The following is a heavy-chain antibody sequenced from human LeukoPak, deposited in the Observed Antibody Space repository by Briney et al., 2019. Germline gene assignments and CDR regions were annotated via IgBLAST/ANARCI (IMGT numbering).Heavy chain of an antibody. CDR1: GGSFSGYY. J-gene: IGHJ5*02. Sequence: DPSETLSLTCAVYGGSFSGYYWSWTRQPPGKGLEWIGEINHSGSTNYNPSLKSRVTISVDTSKNQFSLKLSSVTAADTAVYYCARGLVSSSGWFDPWGQGTLVTVSS. CDR3: ARGLVSSSGWFDP. V-gene: IGHV4-34*01. CDR2: INHSGST. D-gene: IGHD6-13*01.